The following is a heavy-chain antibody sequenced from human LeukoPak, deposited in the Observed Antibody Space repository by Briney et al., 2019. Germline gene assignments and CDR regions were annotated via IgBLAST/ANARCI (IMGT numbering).Heavy chain of an antibody. CDR2: IRDDESNT. J-gene: IGHJ6*03. Sequence: GGSLRLSCAASGFTFSSYGMHWVRQPPGKGLEWVAYIRDDESNTYYADSVKGRFTISRDNSKNTLYLQMNSLRAEDTALYYCAKPGYDFYMDVWGKGTTVTVSS. CDR1: GFTFSSYG. V-gene: IGHV3-30*02. CDR3: AKPGYDFYMDV.